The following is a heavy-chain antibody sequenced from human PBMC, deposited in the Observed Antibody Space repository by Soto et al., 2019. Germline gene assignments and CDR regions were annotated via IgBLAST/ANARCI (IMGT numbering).Heavy chain of an antibody. D-gene: IGHD6-19*01. CDR2: IYTSGST. Sequence: QVQLQESGPGLVKPSETLSLTCTVSGGSISSYYWSWIRQPAGKGLEWIGRIYTSGSTNYNPSLKSRVTMSVDTTKNQYSLKLSSVTAADTAVYYCARDSESSGWYKRYYYYYGMDVWGQGTTVTVSS. CDR3: ARDSESSGWYKRYYYYYGMDV. CDR1: GGSISSYY. V-gene: IGHV4-4*07. J-gene: IGHJ6*02.